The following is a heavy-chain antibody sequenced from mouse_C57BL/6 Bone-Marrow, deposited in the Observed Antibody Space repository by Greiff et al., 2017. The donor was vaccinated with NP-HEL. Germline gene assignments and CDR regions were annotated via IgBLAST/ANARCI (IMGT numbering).Heavy chain of an antibody. D-gene: IGHD1-1*01. Sequence: QVQLQQSGAELVKPGASVKLSCKASGSTFTEYTIHWVKQRSGQGLEWIGWFYPGGGSIKYNEKFKDKATLTTDQSSSTVYMELSRLPSEDSAVYFCARHAVPHYYGSSYVNYWGQGTTLTVSS. J-gene: IGHJ2*01. CDR1: GSTFTEYT. V-gene: IGHV1-62-2*01. CDR3: ARHAVPHYYGSSYVNY. CDR2: FYPGGGSI.